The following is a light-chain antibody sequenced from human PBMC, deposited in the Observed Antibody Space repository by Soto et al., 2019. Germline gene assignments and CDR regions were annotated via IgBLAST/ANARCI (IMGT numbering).Light chain of an antibody. CDR1: QSISSY. Sequence: DIELTQSPATLSLSPGERATLSCRASQSISSYLSCYQHKPGQDPRLPISSVSRRGNGRADRLIGSGSGRDVFTLIISMEHEDYSVYYYHQHYSYSPTFGQGTKVDI. V-gene: IGKV3-20*01. CDR2: SVS. J-gene: IGKJ1*01. CDR3: HQHYSYSPT.